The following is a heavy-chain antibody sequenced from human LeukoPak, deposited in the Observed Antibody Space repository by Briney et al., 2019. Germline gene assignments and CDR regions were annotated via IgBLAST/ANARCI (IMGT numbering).Heavy chain of an antibody. Sequence: GGSLRLSCAASGFTFSNYEMNWVRQAPGKGLEWVSYISFSANTIYYADSVKGRFTISRDASTNTLYLQMNGLRPDDTAVYYCARDGPRTGYYDTNGYFFSYHEGFDIWGQGTMVTVSS. CDR3: ARDGPRTGYYDTNGYFFSYHEGFDI. J-gene: IGHJ3*02. CDR1: GFTFSNYE. D-gene: IGHD3-22*01. CDR2: ISFSANTI. V-gene: IGHV3-48*03.